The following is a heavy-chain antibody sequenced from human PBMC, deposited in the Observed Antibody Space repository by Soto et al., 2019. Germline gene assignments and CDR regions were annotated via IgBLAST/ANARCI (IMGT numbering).Heavy chain of an antibody. J-gene: IGHJ6*02. CDR3: VMVDNDVTPNPQDV. Sequence: QVQLGQSGDEVKKPGASVKVSCKASGYIFVNYGIAWVRQAPGQGLEWMGWISPYTGNTHSATKVQGRLTMTTDTSTSTAYMDLGSLTSDDTAVYYCVMVDNDVTPNPQDVWGQGTTVTVSS. CDR2: ISPYTGNT. D-gene: IGHD5-12*01. V-gene: IGHV1-18*01. CDR1: GYIFVNYG.